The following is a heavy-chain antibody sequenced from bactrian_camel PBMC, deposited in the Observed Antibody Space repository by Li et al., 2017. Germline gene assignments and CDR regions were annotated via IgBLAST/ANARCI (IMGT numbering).Heavy chain of an antibody. J-gene: IGHJ6*01. D-gene: IGHD6*01. CDR1: GYIYSTNC. V-gene: IGHV3S53*01. CDR2: IASDGQT. Sequence: HVQLVESGGDSVQAGGSLSLSCVWSGYIYSTNCMGWFRLAPGTEREGVAAIASDGQTTYADSVRGRFTISRDSANNALYLQLDDLKPEDTARYYCAADPRSTSCWFGVRDFAYEGPGTQVTVS. CDR3: AADPRSTSCWFGVRDFAY.